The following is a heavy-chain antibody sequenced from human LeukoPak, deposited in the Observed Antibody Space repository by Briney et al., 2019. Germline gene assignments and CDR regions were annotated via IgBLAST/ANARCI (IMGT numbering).Heavy chain of an antibody. CDR1: GGSFSGYY. J-gene: IGHJ4*02. Sequence: SETLSLTCAVYGGSFSGYYWSWIRHPPGKGLEWIGEINHSGSTNYNPSLKSRGTISVDTSKNQFSLKLSSVTDADTAVYYCARRRGILTGYPFDYWGQGTLVTVSS. CDR3: ARRRGILTGYPFDY. V-gene: IGHV4-34*01. CDR2: INHSGST. D-gene: IGHD3-9*01.